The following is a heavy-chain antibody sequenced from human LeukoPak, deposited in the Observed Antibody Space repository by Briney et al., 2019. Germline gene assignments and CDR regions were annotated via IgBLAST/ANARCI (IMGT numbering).Heavy chain of an antibody. V-gene: IGHV3-23*01. CDR3: AKFGDRYYFDY. J-gene: IGHJ4*02. D-gene: IGHD4-17*01. CDR2: ISGSGGST. Sequence: SGGYLRLSCAASGFTFNSYAMSWVRQAPGKGLEWVSAISGSGGSTYYADSVKGRFTISRDNSKNTLYLQMNSLRAEDTAVYYCAKFGDRYYFDYWGQGTLVTVSS. CDR1: GFTFNSYA.